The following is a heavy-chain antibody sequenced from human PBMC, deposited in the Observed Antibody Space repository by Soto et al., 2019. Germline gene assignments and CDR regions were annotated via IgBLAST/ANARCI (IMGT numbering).Heavy chain of an antibody. J-gene: IGHJ4*02. V-gene: IGHV4-30-2*01. CDR2: IYHSGST. CDR1: GGSISSGGYS. CDR3: ACGFLTTLHY. D-gene: IGHD4-17*01. Sequence: QLQLQESGSGLVKPSQTLSLTCAVSGGSISSGGYSWSWIRQPPGKGLEWIGYIYHSGSTSYNPSLKIRSTISADRSNCQFSLKLISLPAADTPLYYFACGFLTTLHYWGQGTLVTVSS.